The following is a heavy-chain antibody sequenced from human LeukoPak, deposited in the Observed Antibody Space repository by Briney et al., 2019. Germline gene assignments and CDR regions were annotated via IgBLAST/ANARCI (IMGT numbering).Heavy chain of an antibody. CDR3: ARDGYSFGHDFDY. V-gene: IGHV3-11*01. J-gene: IGHJ4*02. CDR1: GFTFSDYY. Sequence: EGSLRLSCAASGFTFSDYYMSWIRPAPGKGLEWVSYISSSGSTIYYADSVKGRFTISRDNAKDSLYLQMNSLRAEDTAVYYCARDGYSFGHDFDYWGQGTLVTVSS. D-gene: IGHD5-18*01. CDR2: ISSSGSTI.